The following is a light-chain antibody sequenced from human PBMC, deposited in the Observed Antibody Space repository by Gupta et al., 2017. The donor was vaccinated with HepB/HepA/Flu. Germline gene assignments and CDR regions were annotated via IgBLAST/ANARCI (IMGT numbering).Light chain of an antibody. V-gene: IGLV1-40*01. Sequence: QSVLTQPPSVSGAPGQTVIIPCTGSTSNIGADYDVHWYHQLPGTAPKLLIYGYSSRPSGVPDRFSGSKSGASASLAITGLQAEDEGDYYCQSFDSSRGGVLFGGGTRLTVL. J-gene: IGLJ2*01. CDR1: TSNIGADYD. CDR2: GYS. CDR3: QSFDSSRGGVL.